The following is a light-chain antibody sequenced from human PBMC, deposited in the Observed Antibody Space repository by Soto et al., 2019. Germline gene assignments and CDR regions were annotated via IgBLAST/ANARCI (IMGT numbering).Light chain of an antibody. CDR1: QAISNY. CDR3: QQYDDLPPLT. J-gene: IGKJ4*01. V-gene: IGKV1-33*01. Sequence: DIQMTQSPSSLSASVGDRVTITCQASQAISNYLNWYQQKPGKAPKLLIYDASNLETGVPSRFSGSGSGTHFTFTISSLQPEDIATYYCQQYDDLPPLTFGGGTKVEVK. CDR2: DAS.